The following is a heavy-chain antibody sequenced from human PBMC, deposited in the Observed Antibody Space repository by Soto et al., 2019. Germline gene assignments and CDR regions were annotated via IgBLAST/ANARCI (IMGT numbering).Heavy chain of an antibody. CDR3: VRDYVMDV. V-gene: IGHV3-21*01. CDR2: ISTTSTYI. J-gene: IGHJ6*02. D-gene: IGHD3-10*02. CDR1: GFTFSGDA. Sequence: PGGSLRLSCAAPGFTFSGDAMNWVRQAPGKGLEWVSSISTTSTYIYYADSVKGRFTISRDNANNSLHLQMNSLRAEDTAVYYCVRDYVMDVWGQGTTVTVSS.